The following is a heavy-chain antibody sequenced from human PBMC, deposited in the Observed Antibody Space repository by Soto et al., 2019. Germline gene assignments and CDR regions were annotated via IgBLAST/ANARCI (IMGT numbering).Heavy chain of an antibody. D-gene: IGHD3-3*01. V-gene: IGHV4-59*08. CDR3: ARGGWRQIDY. J-gene: IGHJ4*02. CDR1: GGSISSYY. CDR2: IYYSGST. Sequence: SETLSLTCTVSGGSISSYYWSWIRQPPGTGLEWIGYIYYSGSTNYNTSLKSRVTISVDRSKYQFSLKLSSVTAADTAVYYCARGGWRQIDYWGQGTLVTVS.